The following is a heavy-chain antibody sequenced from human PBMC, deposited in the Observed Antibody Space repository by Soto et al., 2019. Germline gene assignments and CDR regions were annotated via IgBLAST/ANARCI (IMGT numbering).Heavy chain of an antibody. D-gene: IGHD6-25*01. V-gene: IGHV3-48*03. CDR2: IDSGGSTI. J-gene: IGHJ4*02. Sequence: GGSLRLSCAASGFTFPNFHMNWVRQAPGKGLEWVSYIDSGGSTIYYRESVKGRFTISRDNAENSLFLQMNSLRAEDTAVYFCARDPYSSAATTYFFDHWGQGILVTVSS. CDR1: GFTFPNFH. CDR3: ARDPYSSAATTYFFDH.